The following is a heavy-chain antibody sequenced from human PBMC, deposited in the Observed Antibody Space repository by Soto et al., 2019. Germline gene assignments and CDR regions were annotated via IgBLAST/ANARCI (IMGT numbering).Heavy chain of an antibody. CDR2: IYHSGST. J-gene: IGHJ4*02. Sequence: SETLSLTCTVSGCSISSFHWSWIRQPPGKGLEWIGYIYHSGSTNYNPSLKSRVSISVDTSKNQFSLRLSSVTAADTAVYYCARVNVAVVYFAYWAQGTQVTVSS. CDR3: ARVNVAVVYFAY. V-gene: IGHV4-59*01. CDR1: GCSISSFH. D-gene: IGHD2-2*01.